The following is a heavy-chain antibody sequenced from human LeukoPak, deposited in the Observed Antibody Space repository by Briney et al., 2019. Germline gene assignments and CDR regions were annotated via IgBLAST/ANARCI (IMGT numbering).Heavy chain of an antibody. Sequence: GGSLRLSCAASGFPFSIYGMHWVRQAPGKGLGWVAAISYDGSKEYSADSVKGRFTISRDSSKKTLYLQMNSLRAEDTAVYYCAKEQASAAVYPAFDYWGQGILVTVSS. D-gene: IGHD6-13*01. J-gene: IGHJ4*02. V-gene: IGHV3-30*18. CDR3: AKEQASAAVYPAFDY. CDR2: ISYDGSKE. CDR1: GFPFSIYG.